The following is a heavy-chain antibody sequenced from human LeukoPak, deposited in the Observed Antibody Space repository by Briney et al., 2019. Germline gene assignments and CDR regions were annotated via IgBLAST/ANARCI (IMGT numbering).Heavy chain of an antibody. J-gene: IGHJ4*02. D-gene: IGHD3-10*01. CDR3: ARPRDGSGSLAS. V-gene: IGHV4-34*01. CDR1: GGSFSGHY. Sequence: PSETLSLTCAVYGGSFSGHYWTWIRPPPGKGLEWIGEINHSGSTTYNPSLNSRVTISVDTSKNQVSLRLSTVTAADTAVYYCARPRDGSGSLASWGQGTLVTVSS. CDR2: INHSGST.